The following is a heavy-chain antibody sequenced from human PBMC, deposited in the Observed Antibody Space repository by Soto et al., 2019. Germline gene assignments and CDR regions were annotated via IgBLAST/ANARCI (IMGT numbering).Heavy chain of an antibody. CDR3: ARTYSSGYLASAFDI. Sequence: PSETLSLTCAVYGGSFSGYYWSWIRQHPGKGLEWIGYIYYSGNTYYNPSLKSRVTISVDTSKNQSSLKLSSVTAADTAVYYCARTYSSGYLASAFDIWGQGTMVTVSS. D-gene: IGHD3-22*01. J-gene: IGHJ3*02. V-gene: IGHV4-31*11. CDR1: GGSFSGYY. CDR2: IYYSGNT.